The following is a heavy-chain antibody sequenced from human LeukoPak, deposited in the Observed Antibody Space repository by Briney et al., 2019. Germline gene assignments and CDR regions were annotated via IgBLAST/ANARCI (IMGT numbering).Heavy chain of an antibody. Sequence: PSETLSLTCSGSGVSISSGSCYWSWIRQPAGKGLEWIGNVYTSGSINDNPSLKSRVTISVDTSKNQSSLKLNSVTAADTAVYYCARAGGSVNDYNVIDNWGQGTLVTVSS. CDR3: ARAGGSVNDYNVIDN. V-gene: IGHV4-61*09. CDR2: VYTSGSI. CDR1: GVSISSGSCY. J-gene: IGHJ4*02. D-gene: IGHD5-24*01.